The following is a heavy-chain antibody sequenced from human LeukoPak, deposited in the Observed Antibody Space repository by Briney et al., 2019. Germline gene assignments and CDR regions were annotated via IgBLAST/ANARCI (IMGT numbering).Heavy chain of an antibody. CDR2: IYHSGST. CDR1: GYSISSGYY. Sequence: NASETLSLTCTVSGYSISSGYYWGWIRQPPGKGLEWIGSIYHSGSTYYNPSLKSRVTISVDTSKNQFSLKLSSVTAADTAVYYCARLGYSYGAEVDYWGQGTLVTVSS. CDR3: ARLGYSYGAEVDY. J-gene: IGHJ4*02. V-gene: IGHV4-38-2*02. D-gene: IGHD5-18*01.